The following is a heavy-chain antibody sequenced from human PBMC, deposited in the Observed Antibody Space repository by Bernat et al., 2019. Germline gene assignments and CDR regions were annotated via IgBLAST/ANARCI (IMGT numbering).Heavy chain of an antibody. D-gene: IGHD2-8*01. CDR2: ISYDGNNK. CDR3: ARETGMVNALNAFDI. CDR1: GFTFSSYS. Sequence: QVQLVESGGGVVQPGRSLRLSCAASGFTFSSYSMHWVRQTPRKGLEWVAVISYDGNNKYYADSVKGRFTISRDNSKNTLYLQMNSLRAEDTAVFYCARETGMVNALNAFDIWGQGTLVTVSS. V-gene: IGHV3-30*01. J-gene: IGHJ3*02.